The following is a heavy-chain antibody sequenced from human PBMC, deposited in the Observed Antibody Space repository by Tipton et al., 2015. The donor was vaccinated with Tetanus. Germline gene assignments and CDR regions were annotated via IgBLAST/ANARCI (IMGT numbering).Heavy chain of an antibody. D-gene: IGHD1-14*01. Sequence: QLVQSGAEVKKPGSSVRVSCKTSGGTFSSYAISWVRQAPGQGFEWMGGIFPQFGTSNYAPQSQGRVAMTTDTSTSTAYMELRSLTSDDTAVYYCVQDADMWGVRKVFDIWGQGTMVTVSS. V-gene: IGHV1-69*06. CDR2: IFPQFGTS. CDR3: VQDADMWGVRKVFDI. J-gene: IGHJ3*02. CDR1: GGTFSSYA.